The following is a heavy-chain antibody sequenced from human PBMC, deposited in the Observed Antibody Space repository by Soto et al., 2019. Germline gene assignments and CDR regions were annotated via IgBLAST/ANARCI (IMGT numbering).Heavy chain of an antibody. CDR2: IIPIFGTA. J-gene: IGHJ6*02. CDR3: ARDYDFWSGYSYYYYGMDV. V-gene: IGHV1-69*13. D-gene: IGHD3-3*01. Sequence: SVKVSCKASGGTFSSYAISWVRRAPGQGLEWMGGIIPIFGTANYAQKFQGRVTITADESTSTAYMELSSLRSEDTAVYYCARDYDFWSGYSYYYYGMDVWGQGTTVTVS. CDR1: GGTFSSYA.